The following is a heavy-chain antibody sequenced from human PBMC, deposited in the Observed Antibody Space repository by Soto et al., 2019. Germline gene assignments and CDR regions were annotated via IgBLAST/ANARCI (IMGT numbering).Heavy chain of an antibody. CDR1: GYSLSRLS. CDR3: ATDLLLHGMDI. Sequence: QVQLVQSGAEVKKPGASVKVSCKASGYSLSRLSVHWVRQAPGKGLEWMGAFDREVGEAIYAQKFQDRVTMTADTSTDTAYMDLNSLRSDDTAVYYCATDLLLHGMDIWGQETTVTVSS. V-gene: IGHV1-24*01. J-gene: IGHJ6*02. CDR2: FDREVGEA.